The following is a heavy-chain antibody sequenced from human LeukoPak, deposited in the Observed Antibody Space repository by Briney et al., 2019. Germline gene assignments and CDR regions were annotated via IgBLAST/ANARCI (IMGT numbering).Heavy chain of an antibody. CDR2: IKTDGSTT. CDR1: GFTFSSSW. J-gene: IGHJ4*02. CDR3: TRDWQYDY. Sequence: GGSLRLSCAVSGFTFSSSWMHWVRQAPGKGLVWVSHIKTDGSTTAYADSVKGRFTISRDSSKNTLFLQMNSLRAEDTAMYYCTRDWQYDYWGQGTLVTVSS. V-gene: IGHV3-74*01.